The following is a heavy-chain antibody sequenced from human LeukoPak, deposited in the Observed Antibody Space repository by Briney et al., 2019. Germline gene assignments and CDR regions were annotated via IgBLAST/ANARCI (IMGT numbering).Heavy chain of an antibody. CDR3: ARGIFGGGIAVAGTLSPGDY. V-gene: IGHV3-30*04. CDR2: ISYDGSNK. CDR1: GFTFSSYA. D-gene: IGHD6-13*01. Sequence: PGGSLRLSCAASGFTFSSYAMHWVRQAPGKGLEWVAVISYDGSNKYYADSVKGRFTISRDNSKNTLYVQMNSLRAEDTAVYYCARGIFGGGIAVAGTLSPGDYWGQGTLVTVSS. J-gene: IGHJ4*02.